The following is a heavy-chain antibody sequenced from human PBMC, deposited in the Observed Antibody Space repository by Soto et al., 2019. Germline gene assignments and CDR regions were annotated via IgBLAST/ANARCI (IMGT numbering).Heavy chain of an antibody. D-gene: IGHD2-2*01. CDR3: ARPARPSLGYCSSTSCRGWFDP. J-gene: IGHJ5*02. CDR2: INHSGST. V-gene: IGHV4-34*01. Sequence: PSETLSLTCAVYGGSFSGYYWSWIRQPPGKGLEWIGEINHSGSTNYNPSLKSRVTISVDTSKNQFSLKLSSVTAADTAVYYCARPARPSLGYCSSTSCRGWFDPWGQGTLVTVSS. CDR1: GGSFSGYY.